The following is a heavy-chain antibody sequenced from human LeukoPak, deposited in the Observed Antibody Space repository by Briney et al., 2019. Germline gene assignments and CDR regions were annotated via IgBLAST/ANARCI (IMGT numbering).Heavy chain of an antibody. CDR2: IYTSGST. D-gene: IGHD6-13*01. J-gene: IGHJ4*02. Sequence: SETLSLTCTVSGGSISSYYWSWIRQPAGKGLEWIGRIYTSGSTNYNPSLKSRVTMSVDTSKNQFSLKLSSVTAADTAVYYCARDRIRIAAAPFDYWGQGTLVTVSS. V-gene: IGHV4-4*07. CDR3: ARDRIRIAAAPFDY. CDR1: GGSISSYY.